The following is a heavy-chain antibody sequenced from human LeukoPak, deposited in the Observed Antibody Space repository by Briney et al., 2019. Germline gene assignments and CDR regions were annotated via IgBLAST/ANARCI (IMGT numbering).Heavy chain of an antibody. V-gene: IGHV4-59*12. CDR1: GGSISSYY. D-gene: IGHD1-26*01. CDR3: AKVIGGSYLGHAFDV. Sequence: SETLSLTCTVSGGSISSYYWSWIRQPPGKGLEWIGYIYYSGSTDYNPSLKSRVTISVETSKNQFSLKLSSVTAADTAVYYCAKVIGGSYLGHAFDVWGQGTMVTVSS. J-gene: IGHJ3*01. CDR2: IYYSGST.